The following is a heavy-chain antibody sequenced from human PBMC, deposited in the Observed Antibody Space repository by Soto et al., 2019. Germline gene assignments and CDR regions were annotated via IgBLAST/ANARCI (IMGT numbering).Heavy chain of an antibody. CDR3: ARAASEYIWGSYLRYYEY. D-gene: IGHD3-16*01. CDR1: GFPFSNYA. CDR2: ISGTTGHA. V-gene: IGHV3-23*01. Sequence: EVQILESGGGLVQPGGSLRLSCAASGFPFSNYAMAWVRQAPGKGLEWVSAISGTTGHAFYADSVKDRFTISRDNSKNTLYLQMDSLRAEATAVYHCARAASEYIWGSYLRYYEYWGQGTLVTVSS. J-gene: IGHJ4*02.